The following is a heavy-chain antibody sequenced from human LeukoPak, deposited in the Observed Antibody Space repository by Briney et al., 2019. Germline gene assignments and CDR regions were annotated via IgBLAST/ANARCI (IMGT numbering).Heavy chain of an antibody. J-gene: IGHJ4*02. CDR3: ARGEVGDRSGFSFFYC. CDR1: SGTFDSYG. CDR2: VMAIFGGD. V-gene: IGHV1-69*05. D-gene: IGHD3-22*01. Sequence: ASVKVSCKAPSGTFDSYGISWVRQAPGQGLEWMGGVMAIFGGDKYCQKFRGGATITTSASTSTAYMELRSLTSEDTGIYYCARGEVGDRSGFSFFYCWGQGTLVTVSS.